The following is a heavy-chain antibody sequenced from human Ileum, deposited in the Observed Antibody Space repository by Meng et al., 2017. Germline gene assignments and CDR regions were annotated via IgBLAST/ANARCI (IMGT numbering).Heavy chain of an antibody. CDR2: INVYNGIT. J-gene: IGHJ4*02. CDR3: ATRGNPYLNC. CDR1: GYTLSSDG. Sequence: QGQGVQYGAAVKKPGASVKVSCDASGYTLSSDGFAWVRQAPEQGLEWMGWINVYNGITNYAQKFQGRVTMTTDTSTRTGYMELTSLTSDDTAIYYCATRGNPYLNCWGQGTLVTVSS. V-gene: IGHV1-18*01.